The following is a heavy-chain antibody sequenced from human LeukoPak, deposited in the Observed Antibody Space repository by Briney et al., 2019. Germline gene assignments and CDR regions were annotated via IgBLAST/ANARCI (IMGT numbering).Heavy chain of an antibody. J-gene: IGHJ4*02. V-gene: IGHV4-61*01. Sequence: PSETLSLTCTVSGGSINSGSYYWSWIRQSPGKGLEWIGYIHYSGSTNYNPSLKSRVTISIDTSKNQFSLKLSSVTAADTAVYYCARDTGDRYFDYWGQGTLVTVFS. D-gene: IGHD2-21*01. CDR3: ARDTGDRYFDY. CDR2: IHYSGST. CDR1: GGSINSGSYY.